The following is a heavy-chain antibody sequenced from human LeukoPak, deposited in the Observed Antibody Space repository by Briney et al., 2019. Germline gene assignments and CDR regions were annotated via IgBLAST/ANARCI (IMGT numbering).Heavy chain of an antibody. CDR2: IRGSGSGSGSGV. D-gene: IGHD7-27*01. Sequence: GGSLRLSCAASGFTVSDYPMIWVRQAPGKGLEWISNIRGSGSGSGSGVYYADSVRGRFTISRDDAKNSLFLQMNSLRADDTAFYYCARDDKWGFDYWGQGALVTVSS. J-gene: IGHJ4*02. CDR1: GFTVSDYP. CDR3: ARDDKWGFDY. V-gene: IGHV3-48*04.